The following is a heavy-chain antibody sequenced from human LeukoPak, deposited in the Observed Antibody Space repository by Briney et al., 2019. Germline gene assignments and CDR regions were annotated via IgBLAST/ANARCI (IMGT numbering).Heavy chain of an antibody. Sequence: GGSLRLSCAASGFTFSSYSMNWVRQAPGKGLEWVSYISSSSTTIYYADSVKGRFTISRDNAKNSLYLQMNSLRAENTAVYYCARDRVAAAALFDYWGQGTLVTVSS. V-gene: IGHV3-48*04. CDR3: ARDRVAAAALFDY. CDR2: ISSSSTTI. D-gene: IGHD6-13*01. J-gene: IGHJ4*02. CDR1: GFTFSSYS.